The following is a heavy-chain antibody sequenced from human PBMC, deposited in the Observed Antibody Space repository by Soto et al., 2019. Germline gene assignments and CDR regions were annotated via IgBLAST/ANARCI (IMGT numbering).Heavy chain of an antibody. J-gene: IGHJ6*02. V-gene: IGHV3-53*01. Sequence: EVQLVDSGGGLSQPGGSLRLSCAASGFTVSNNYMSWVRQAPGKGLEWVSIIYSGGSTFYADSVKGRFTISRDNSKNTLYLQLNSLRVEATAVYYCGRYGSNDYYGMDLWGQGTTVTVSS. CDR2: IYSGGST. CDR3: GRYGSNDYYGMDL. CDR1: GFTVSNNY. D-gene: IGHD3-10*01.